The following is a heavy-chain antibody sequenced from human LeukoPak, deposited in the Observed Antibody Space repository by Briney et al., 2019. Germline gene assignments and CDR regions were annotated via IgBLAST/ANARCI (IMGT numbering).Heavy chain of an antibody. D-gene: IGHD3-3*01. Sequence: GGSLRLSCAASGFTFNNYAMSWVRQAPGQGLEWVSSISDSGAGTYFADSVKGRFIISRDNSKNTLYLQMSSLRADDTAVYYCAKRQRIALFGVNTDYFDYWGQGTLVTVSS. CDR1: GFTFNNYA. V-gene: IGHV3-23*01. J-gene: IGHJ4*02. CDR2: ISDSGAGT. CDR3: AKRQRIALFGVNTDYFDY.